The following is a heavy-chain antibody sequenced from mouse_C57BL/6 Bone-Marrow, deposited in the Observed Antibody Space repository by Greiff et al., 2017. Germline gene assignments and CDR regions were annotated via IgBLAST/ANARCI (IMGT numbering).Heavy chain of an antibody. CDR1: GYTFTSYW. CDR2: IYPGSGST. D-gene: IGHD3-2*02. J-gene: IGHJ4*01. Sequence: VQLQQSGAELVKPGASVKMSCKASGYTFTSYWITWVKQRPGQGLEWIGDIYPGSGSTNYNEKFKSKATLTVDTSSSTAYMQLSSLTSEDSAVYYCARDRDSSGYYYAMDYWGQGTSVTVSS. V-gene: IGHV1-55*01. CDR3: ARDRDSSGYYYAMDY.